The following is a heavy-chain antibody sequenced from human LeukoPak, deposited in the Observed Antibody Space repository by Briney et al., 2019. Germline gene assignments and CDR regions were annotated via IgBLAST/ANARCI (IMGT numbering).Heavy chain of an antibody. CDR1: GYTFTGYY. Sequence: AASVKVSCKASGYTFTGYYMHWVRQAPGQGLERMGWINPNSGGTNYAQKFQGRVTMTRDTSISTAYMELSRLRSDDTAVYYCARADCSSTSCYGGRNWFDPWGQGTLVTVS. CDR3: ARADCSSTSCYGGRNWFDP. V-gene: IGHV1-2*02. J-gene: IGHJ5*02. D-gene: IGHD2-2*01. CDR2: INPNSGGT.